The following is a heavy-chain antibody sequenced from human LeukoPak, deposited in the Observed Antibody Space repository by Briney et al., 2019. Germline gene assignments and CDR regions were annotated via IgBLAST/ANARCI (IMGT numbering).Heavy chain of an antibody. Sequence: ASVKVSCKASGYTFTGYYMHWVRQAPGQGLEWMGCINPNSGGTNYVQKFQGRVTMTRDTSISTAYMELSRLRSDDTAVYYCARVLVVPAADYFDYWGQGTPVTVSS. CDR3: ARVLVVPAADYFDY. CDR2: INPNSGGT. J-gene: IGHJ4*02. D-gene: IGHD2-2*01. V-gene: IGHV1-2*02. CDR1: GYTFTGYY.